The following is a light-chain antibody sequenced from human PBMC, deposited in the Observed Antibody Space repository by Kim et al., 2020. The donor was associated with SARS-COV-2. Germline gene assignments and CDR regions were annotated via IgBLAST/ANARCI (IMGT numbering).Light chain of an antibody. J-gene: IGLJ2*01. Sequence: PRRTVTTSCTRGSGSIASTAVQWYQQRPGSAPNTVIYEDNQRPSGVPDRFSGSIDSSSNSASLTISGLKTEDEADYYCQSYDSSIVFGGGTQLTVL. CDR2: EDN. CDR3: QSYDSSIV. V-gene: IGLV6-57*03. CDR1: SGSIASTA.